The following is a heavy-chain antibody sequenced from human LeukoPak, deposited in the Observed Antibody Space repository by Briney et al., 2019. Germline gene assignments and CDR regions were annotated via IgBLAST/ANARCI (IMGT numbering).Heavy chain of an antibody. CDR1: GGSISSGGYY. Sequence: SETLSLTCTVSGGSISSGGYYWSWIRQHPGKGLEWIGYIYYRGGTYSNPSLKSRVTMSLDTSKNHFSLRLRSVTAADTAVYHCARFNCGGDCYYGNYYYGMDAWGQGTTVTVSS. D-gene: IGHD2-21*02. CDR3: ARFNCGGDCYYGNYYYGMDA. CDR2: IYYRGGT. V-gene: IGHV4-31*03. J-gene: IGHJ6*02.